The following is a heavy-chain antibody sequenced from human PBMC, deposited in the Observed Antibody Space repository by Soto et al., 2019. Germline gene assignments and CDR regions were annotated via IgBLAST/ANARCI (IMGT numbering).Heavy chain of an antibody. CDR3: ASNNFFCGGDCNSSGMDV. CDR1: GSGLGTFC. D-gene: IGHD2-21*02. Sequence: LGSSPDTSCTGSGSGLGTFCICWVRDMPLKFLEWMGIIYPSDSYTKYNPSVQGHFTISDDKSTSTAYLQWSSLRASDTAVYYCASNNFFCGGDCNSSGMDVWGEGTTVTVSS. J-gene: IGHJ6*04. V-gene: IGHV5-10-1*01. CDR2: IYPSDSYT.